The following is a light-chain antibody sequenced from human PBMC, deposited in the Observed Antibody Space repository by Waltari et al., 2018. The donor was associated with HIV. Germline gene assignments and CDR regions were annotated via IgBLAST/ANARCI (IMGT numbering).Light chain of an antibody. J-gene: IGLJ3*02. Sequence: ILTQPHSVSESPGKTVIISCPGSSGSVASHYVQWYQLRPGNAPRTVIYEDDKRPSGVPDRFSGSIDGSSNSASLIISGLKPEDEGDYYCQSYDNSNWVFGGGTKLTV. CDR3: QSYDNSNWV. CDR1: SGSVASHY. CDR2: EDD. V-gene: IGLV6-57*02.